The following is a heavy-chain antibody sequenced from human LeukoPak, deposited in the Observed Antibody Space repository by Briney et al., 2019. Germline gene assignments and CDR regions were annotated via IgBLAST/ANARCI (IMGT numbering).Heavy chain of an antibody. V-gene: IGHV1-69*05. CDR1: GGTFSSYA. D-gene: IGHD4-17*01. CDR3: ARGATVTTLNDAFDI. J-gene: IGHJ3*02. CDR2: IIPIFGTA. Sequence: SVKVSCEASGGTFSSYAISWVRQAPGQGLEWMGGIIPIFGTANYAQKFQGRVTITTDESTSTAYMELSSLRSEDTAVYYCARGATVTTLNDAFDIWGQGTMVTVSS.